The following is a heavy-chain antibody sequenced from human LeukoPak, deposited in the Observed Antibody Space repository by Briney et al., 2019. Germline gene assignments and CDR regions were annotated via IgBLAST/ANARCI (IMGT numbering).Heavy chain of an antibody. J-gene: IGHJ4*02. CDR1: GYTFTGYY. Sequence: ASVKVSCKASGYTFTGYYMHWVRQAPGQGLEWMGWTNPNSGGTNYAQKFQGRVTMTRDMSTSTAYMELSSLRSEETAVYYCAAAGSGSYYGYFDYWGQGTLVTVSS. CDR3: AAAGSGSYYGYFDY. D-gene: IGHD1-26*01. V-gene: IGHV1-2*02. CDR2: TNPNSGGT.